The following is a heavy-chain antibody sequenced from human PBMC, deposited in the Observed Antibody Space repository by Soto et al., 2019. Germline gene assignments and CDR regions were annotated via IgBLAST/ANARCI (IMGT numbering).Heavy chain of an antibody. CDR3: ARGASIAVAGTSFDY. CDR2: ISYDGSNK. Sequence: QVQLVESGGGVVQPGRSLRLSCAASGFTFSSYTMHWVRQAPGKGLEWVALISYDGSNKYYADSVKGRFTISRDNSKNTLYLQMNSLRPEDTAVYYCARGASIAVAGTSFDYWGQGTLVTASS. J-gene: IGHJ4*02. V-gene: IGHV3-30-3*01. D-gene: IGHD6-19*01. CDR1: GFTFSSYT.